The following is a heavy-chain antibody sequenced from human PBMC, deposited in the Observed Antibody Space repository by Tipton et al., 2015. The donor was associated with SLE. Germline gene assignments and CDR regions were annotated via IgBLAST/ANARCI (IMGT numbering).Heavy chain of an antibody. Sequence: SLRLSCAASGFTFSSYAMHWVRQAPGKGLEWVSLISYDGSDEYYADSVKGRFTISRDSSKNTLYLQMNSLRAADTAVYYCVKSAGFNPHYYYYYMDVWGNGTTVTVSS. J-gene: IGHJ6*03. CDR2: ISYDGSDE. D-gene: IGHD6-13*01. CDR3: VKSAGFNPHYYYYYMDV. V-gene: IGHV3-30*04. CDR1: GFTFSSYA.